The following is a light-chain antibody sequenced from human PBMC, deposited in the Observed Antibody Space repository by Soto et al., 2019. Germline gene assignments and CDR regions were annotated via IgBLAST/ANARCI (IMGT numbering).Light chain of an antibody. CDR2: GAS. CDR1: QSVSNN. J-gene: IGKJ1*01. V-gene: IGKV3-15*01. Sequence: EIVMTQSPATRSVSPGERASLSCRASQSVSNNLAWYQQKPGQAPRLLIYGASTRATGILARFSGSGSGTEFTLTLSSLQSEDFAVYYCQQYYTWPRTFGQGTKVEIK. CDR3: QQYYTWPRT.